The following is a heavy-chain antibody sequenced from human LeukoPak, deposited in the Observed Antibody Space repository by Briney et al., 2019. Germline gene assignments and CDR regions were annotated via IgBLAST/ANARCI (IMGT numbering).Heavy chain of an antibody. CDR1: GFTFSSYS. CDR3: AKDQGGVLYDFWSGYQFDY. V-gene: IGHV3-48*01. CDR2: ISSSSSTI. D-gene: IGHD3-3*01. J-gene: IGHJ4*02. Sequence: GGSLRLSCAASGFTFSSYSMNWVRQAPGKGLEWVSYISSSSSTIYYADSVKGRFTISRDNSKNTLYLQMNSLRAEDTAVYYCAKDQGGVLYDFWSGYQFDYWGQGTLVTVSS.